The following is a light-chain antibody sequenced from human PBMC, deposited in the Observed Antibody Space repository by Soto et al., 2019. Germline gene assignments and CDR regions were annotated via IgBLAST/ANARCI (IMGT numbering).Light chain of an antibody. CDR2: DAS. CDR3: QPRNNWPRT. J-gene: IGKJ1*01. Sequence: ETVLTQSPGALSLSPGERATLSCRASQSVNSYLAWYQQKPGQAPRLLIYDASNRATGVPVRFSGSGSGTDFTLTISSLEPADFAVYYCQPRNNWPRTFGQGTKVDIK. CDR1: QSVNSY. V-gene: IGKV3-11*01.